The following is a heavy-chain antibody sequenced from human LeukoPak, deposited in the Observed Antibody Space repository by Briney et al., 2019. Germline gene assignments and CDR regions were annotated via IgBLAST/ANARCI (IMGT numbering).Heavy chain of an antibody. CDR3: ARELGTYFDY. Sequence: SETLSLTCTVSGGSISSYYWSWIRQPPGKGPEWIGYIYYSGSTNYNPSLKSRVTISVDTSKNQFSLKLSSVTAADTAVYYCARELGTYFDYWGQGTLVTVSS. CDR1: GGSISSYY. V-gene: IGHV4-59*01. CDR2: IYYSGST. D-gene: IGHD3/OR15-3a*01. J-gene: IGHJ4*02.